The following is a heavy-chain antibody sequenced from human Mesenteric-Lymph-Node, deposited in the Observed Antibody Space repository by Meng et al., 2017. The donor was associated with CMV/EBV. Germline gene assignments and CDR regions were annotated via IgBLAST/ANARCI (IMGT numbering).Heavy chain of an antibody. CDR3: ATVQVGFRAFDI. Sequence: SVKVSCKASGYTFTGYYMHWVRQAPGQALEWMGWITPFNGNTNYAQKFQDRVTITRDRSMSTAYLALSSLRSEDTAMYYCATVQVGFRAFDIWGQGTMVTVSS. D-gene: IGHD1-26*01. CDR2: ITPFNGNT. CDR1: GYTFTGYY. J-gene: IGHJ3*02. V-gene: IGHV1-45*02.